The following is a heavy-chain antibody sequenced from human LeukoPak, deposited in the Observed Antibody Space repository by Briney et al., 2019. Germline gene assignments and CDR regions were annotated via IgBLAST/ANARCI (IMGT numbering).Heavy chain of an antibody. CDR3: ARELNYYDSSGYFGGIDY. D-gene: IGHD3-22*01. V-gene: IGHV3-21*01. CDR1: GFTFSSYS. Sequence: GGSLRLSCAASGFTFSSYSMNWVRQAPGKGLEWVSSISSSSSYIYYADSVKGRFTISRDNAKNSLYLQMNSLRAEDTAVYYCARELNYYDSSGYFGGIDYWGQGTLVTVSP. J-gene: IGHJ4*02. CDR2: ISSSSSYI.